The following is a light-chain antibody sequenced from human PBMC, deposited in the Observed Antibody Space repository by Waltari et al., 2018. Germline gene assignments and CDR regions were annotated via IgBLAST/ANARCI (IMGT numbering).Light chain of an antibody. V-gene: IGLV1-40*01. CDR3: QSFDSGLSAVL. J-gene: IGLJ2*01. CDR1: NSNIGAGYD. CDR2: RDD. Sequence: QSVLTQPPSVSGAPGQRVTISCTGSNSNIGAGYDVHWYPQLPGSAPKLLLYRDDKRPSGVPGRFSGSKSGTSASLSVTGLRAEDEADYFCQSFDSGLSAVLFGGGTKLTVL.